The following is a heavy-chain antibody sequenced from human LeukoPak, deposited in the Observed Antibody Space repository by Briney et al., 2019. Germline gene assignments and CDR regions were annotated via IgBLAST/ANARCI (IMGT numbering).Heavy chain of an antibody. J-gene: IGHJ5*02. CDR3: ARSGLTVVMGWFDP. Sequence: SVKVSCKASGGTLSSYAISWVRQAPGQGLEWMGGIIPIFGTANYAQKFQGRVTITADKSTSTAYMEPSSLRSEDTAVYYCARSGLTVVMGWFDPWGQGTLVTVSS. D-gene: IGHD4-23*01. CDR1: GGTLSSYA. V-gene: IGHV1-69*06. CDR2: IIPIFGTA.